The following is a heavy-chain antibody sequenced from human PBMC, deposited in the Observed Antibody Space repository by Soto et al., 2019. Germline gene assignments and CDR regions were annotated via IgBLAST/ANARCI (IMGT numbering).Heavy chain of an antibody. CDR1: GGSISSGGYY. CDR2: IYYSGST. Sequence: QVQLQESGPGLVKPSQTLSLTCTVSGGSISSGGYYWSWIRQHPGKGLEWIGYIYYSGSTYYNPSLTPRVTISVDPSNTPFSLYPSSLPAAVTAVSYCASSPLYLGQGTLVTVSS. CDR3: ASSPLY. V-gene: IGHV4-31*03. J-gene: IGHJ4*02.